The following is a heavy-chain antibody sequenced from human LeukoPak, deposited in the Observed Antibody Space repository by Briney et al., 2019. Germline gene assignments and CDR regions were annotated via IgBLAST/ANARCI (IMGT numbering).Heavy chain of an antibody. V-gene: IGHV1-2*02. CDR3: ARDRPGYSSWFDP. J-gene: IGHJ5*02. CDR1: GYSFTDNY. Sequence: ASVKVSCKTSGYSFTDNYIHWVRQAPGQGLEWMGWINPKSGDTNYAQKFQGRVTLTSDTSITTAYMELSRLGSDDTAVYYCARDRPGYSSWFDPWGQGTLVTVSS. D-gene: IGHD6-19*01. CDR2: INPKSGDT.